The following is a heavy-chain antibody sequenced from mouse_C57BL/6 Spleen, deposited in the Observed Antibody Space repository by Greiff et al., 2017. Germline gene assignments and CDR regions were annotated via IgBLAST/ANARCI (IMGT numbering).Heavy chain of an antibody. CDR2: LYPGDGDT. J-gene: IGHJ2*01. Sequence: QVQLQQSGPELVKPGASVKISCKASGYAFSSSWLNWVKQRPGQGLAWIGRLYPGDGDTNYNGKFKGKATLTADNSSSTAYMQLSSLTSEDSAVYFCASDYWGQGTTLTVSS. CDR1: GYAFSSSW. V-gene: IGHV1-82*01. CDR3: ASDY.